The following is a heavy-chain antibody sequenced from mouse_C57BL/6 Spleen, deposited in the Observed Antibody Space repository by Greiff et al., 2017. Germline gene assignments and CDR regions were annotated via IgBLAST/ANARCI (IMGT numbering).Heavy chain of an antibody. V-gene: IGHV5-15*01. CDR1: GFTFSDYG. J-gene: IGHJ4*01. Sequence: EVKLVESGGGLVQPGGSLKLSCAASGFTFSDYGMAWVRQAPRKGPEWVAFISNLAYSIYYADTVTGRFTISRENAKNTLYLEMSSLRSEDTAMYYCARILNWYYAMDYWGQGTSVTVSS. CDR3: ARILNWYYAMDY. CDR2: ISNLAYSI.